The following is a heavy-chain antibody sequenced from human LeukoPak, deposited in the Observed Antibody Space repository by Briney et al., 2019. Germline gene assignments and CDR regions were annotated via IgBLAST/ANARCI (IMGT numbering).Heavy chain of an antibody. V-gene: IGHV3-21*01. CDR1: GFTISSYS. Sequence: GGSLRLSCAASGFTISSYSMNWVRQAPGKGLEWVSSISSSSSYIYYADSVKGRFTISRDNAKDSLYLQMNSLRAEDTAVYYCARDTSSWYLGGDYYFDYWGQGTLVTVSS. J-gene: IGHJ4*02. CDR3: ARDTSSWYLGGDYYFDY. D-gene: IGHD6-13*01. CDR2: ISSSSSYI.